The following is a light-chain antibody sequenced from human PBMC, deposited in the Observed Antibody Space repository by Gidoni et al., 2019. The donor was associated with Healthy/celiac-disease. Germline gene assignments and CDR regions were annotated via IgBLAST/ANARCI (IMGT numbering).Light chain of an antibody. J-gene: IGKJ1*01. CDR1: QSVSSSY. Sequence: EIVLTQSPGTLSLSPGERATLSCRASQSVSSSYLAWYQQKPGQAPRLLIYGASRRATGIPDRFSGSGSGTDFTLTISRLEPEDFAVYFCQQYDSSLETFGQGTKEEVK. CDR3: QQYDSSLET. V-gene: IGKV3-20*01. CDR2: GAS.